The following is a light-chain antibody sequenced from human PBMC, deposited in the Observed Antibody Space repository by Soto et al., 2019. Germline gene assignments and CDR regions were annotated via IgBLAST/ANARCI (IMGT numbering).Light chain of an antibody. CDR2: DVT. CDR3: CSYAGSYTVDV. Sequence: QSVLTQPPSASGSPGQSVAISCTGTSSDVGGYNYVSWYQQHPGKAPKLMIYDVTKRPSEVPDRFSGSKSGNTASLTISGLQAEDEADYYCCSYAGSYTVDVFGSGTKVTVL. CDR1: SSDVGGYNY. J-gene: IGLJ1*01. V-gene: IGLV2-11*01.